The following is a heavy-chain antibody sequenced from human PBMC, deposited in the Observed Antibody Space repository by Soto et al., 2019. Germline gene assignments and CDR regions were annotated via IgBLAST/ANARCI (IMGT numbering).Heavy chain of an antibody. CDR2: ISGSGGST. CDR1: GFTFSSYA. CDR3: ARGVRFFGGPYFDY. V-gene: IGHV3-23*01. Sequence: GGSLRLSCAASGFTFSSYAMSWVRQAPGKGLEWVSAISGSGGSTYYADSVKGRFTISRDTSKNQFSLKLSSVTAADTAVYYCARGVRFFGGPYFDYWGQGTLVTVSS. D-gene: IGHD3-3*01. J-gene: IGHJ4*02.